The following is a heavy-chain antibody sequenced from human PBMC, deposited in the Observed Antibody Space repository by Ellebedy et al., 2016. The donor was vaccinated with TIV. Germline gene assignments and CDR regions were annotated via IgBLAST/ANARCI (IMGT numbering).Heavy chain of an antibody. CDR3: ARGRSGTKIHHAFDA. Sequence: PGGSLRLSCAASGFTFSAFAMGWVRQTPGKGLEWVSGMHGSGRGISYSESVKGRFTISRDNSKNILYLQMTSLRAEDTAIYFCARGRSGTKIHHAFDAWGQGTLVTVSS. D-gene: IGHD1-14*01. CDR1: GFTFSAFA. J-gene: IGHJ4*02. CDR2: MHGSGRGI. V-gene: IGHV3-23*01.